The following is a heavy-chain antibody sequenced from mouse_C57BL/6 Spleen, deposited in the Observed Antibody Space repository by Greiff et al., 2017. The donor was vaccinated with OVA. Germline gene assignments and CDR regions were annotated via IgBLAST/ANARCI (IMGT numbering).Heavy chain of an antibody. CDR2: ISSGSSTI. D-gene: IGHD1-1*01. V-gene: IGHV5-17*01. CDR1: GFTFSDYG. CDR3: ARRYYYRPYYAKDY. Sequence: EVHLVESGGGLVKPGGSLKLSCAASGFTFSDYGMHWVRQAPEKGLEWVAYISSGSSTIYYADTVKGRFTISRDNAKNTLFLQMTSLRSEGTAMYYFARRYYYRPYYAKDYWGQGTSVTVPS. J-gene: IGHJ4*01.